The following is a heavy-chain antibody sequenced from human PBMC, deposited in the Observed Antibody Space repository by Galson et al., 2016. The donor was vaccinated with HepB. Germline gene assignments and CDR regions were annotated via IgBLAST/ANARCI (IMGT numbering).Heavy chain of an antibody. CDR3: ARRDSGNYYDDYFDYWGQGTQSVETPKNRFSLKLGSGTAADTAGYYWARRDSGNYYDDYFDY. CDR2: IYSSGTT. CDR1: GGSVSGYY. Sequence: SETLSLTCTASGGSVSGYYWNQIRQSPGKGLEWIGYIYSSGTTTYNPSLESRVTISVDTSKNQFSLKLSSVTAADTAVYYCARRDSGNYYDDYFDYWGQGTQSVETPKNRFSLKLGSGTAADTAGYYWARRDSGNYYDDYFDYWGQGILVTVSS. J-gene: IGHJ4*02. V-gene: IGHV4-59*02. D-gene: IGHD1-26*01.